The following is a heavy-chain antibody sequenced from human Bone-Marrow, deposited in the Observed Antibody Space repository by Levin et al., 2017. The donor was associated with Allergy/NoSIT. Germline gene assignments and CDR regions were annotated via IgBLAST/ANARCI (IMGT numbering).Heavy chain of an antibody. CDR1: GGSFSGYY. D-gene: IGHD4-23*01. CDR3: ARTSPVALSKGWFDP. CDR2: INHSGST. J-gene: IGHJ5*02. V-gene: IGHV4-34*01. Sequence: SETLSLTCAVYGGSFSGYYWSWIRQPPGKGLEWIGEINHSGSTNYNPSLKSRVTISVDTSKNQFSLKLSSVTAADTAVYYCARTSPVALSKGWFDPWGQGTLVTVSS.